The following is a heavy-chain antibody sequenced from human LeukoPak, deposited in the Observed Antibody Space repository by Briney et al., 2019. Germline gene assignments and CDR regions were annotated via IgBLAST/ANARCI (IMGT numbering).Heavy chain of an antibody. V-gene: IGHV3-33*01. CDR3: ARDYDSSGYSSPLVY. Sequence: GGSLRLSCAASGFTFSSYGMHWVRQAPGKGLEWVAVIWYDGSNKYYADSVKGRFTISRDNSKNTLYLQMNSLRAEDTAVYYCARDYDSSGYSSPLVYWGQGTLVTVSS. CDR1: GFTFSSYG. J-gene: IGHJ4*02. D-gene: IGHD3-22*01. CDR2: IWYDGSNK.